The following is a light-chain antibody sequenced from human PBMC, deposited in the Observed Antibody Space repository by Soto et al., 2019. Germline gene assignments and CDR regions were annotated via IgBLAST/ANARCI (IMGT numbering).Light chain of an antibody. CDR1: QSVSSY. V-gene: IGKV3-11*01. J-gene: IGKJ1*01. Sequence: EIVLIQSPATLSLSPGERATLSCRASQSVSSYLAWYQQRPGQAPRLLIYDASNRATGVPARFSGSGSGTDFTLTISSLEPEDFAVYYCQHFGSSRGTFGQGTKVDIK. CDR2: DAS. CDR3: QHFGSSRGT.